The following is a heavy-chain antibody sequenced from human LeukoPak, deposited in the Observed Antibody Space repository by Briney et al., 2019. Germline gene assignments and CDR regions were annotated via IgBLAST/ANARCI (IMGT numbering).Heavy chain of an antibody. CDR1: GGPISSYY. CDR2: IYTSGST. CDR3: ARHGGIAARPGYYYMDV. J-gene: IGHJ6*03. D-gene: IGHD6-6*01. V-gene: IGHV4-4*09. Sequence: SETLSLTCTVPGGPISSYYWSWIRQPPGKGLEWIGYIYTSGSTNYNPSLKSRVTISVDTSKNQFSLKLSSVTAADTAVYYCARHGGIAARPGYYYMDVWGKGTTVTVSS.